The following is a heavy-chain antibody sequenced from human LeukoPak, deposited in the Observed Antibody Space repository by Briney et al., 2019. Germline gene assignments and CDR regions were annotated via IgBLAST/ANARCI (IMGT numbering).Heavy chain of an antibody. CDR1: LDSTTSNF. D-gene: IGHD3-3*01. CDR3: AREIFGGYNPGAY. CDR2: IHRSGSP. V-gene: IGHV4-4*02. J-gene: IGHJ4*02. Sequence: SETLSLTCTVSLDSTTSNFWSWVRQPPGKGLEWIGEIHRSGSPNYNPSLQRRVTISIDRSRNQIALELSSETAADTAVYYCAREIFGGYNPGAYWGQGILVTVSS.